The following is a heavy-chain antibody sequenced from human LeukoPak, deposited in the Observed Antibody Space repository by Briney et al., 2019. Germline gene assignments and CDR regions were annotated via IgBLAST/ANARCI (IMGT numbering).Heavy chain of an antibody. V-gene: IGHV4-39*01. Sequence: SETLSLTCTVSGGSISSSSYYWGWIRQPPGKGLEWIGSIYYSGSTYYNPSLKSRVTISVDTSKNQFSLKLSSVTAADTAVYNCARRHSLIAARPLGIFDYWGQGTLVTVSS. CDR1: GGSISSSSYY. D-gene: IGHD6-6*01. CDR2: IYYSGST. CDR3: ARRHSLIAARPLGIFDY. J-gene: IGHJ4*02.